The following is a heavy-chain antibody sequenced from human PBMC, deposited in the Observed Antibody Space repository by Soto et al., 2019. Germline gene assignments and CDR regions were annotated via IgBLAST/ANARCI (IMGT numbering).Heavy chain of an antibody. Sequence: QVQLVQSGAEVKKPGASVKVSCKASGYTFTSYDIIWVRQATGQGLEWMGWMNPSTGNTDSAEKFQGRLTMTRNTSISTVYMELSSLSFEDTAVYYCARGRIIVAGGFDPWGQGTLVTDSS. J-gene: IGHJ5*02. CDR2: MNPSTGNT. V-gene: IGHV1-8*01. CDR3: ARGRIIVAGGFDP. D-gene: IGHD6-19*01. CDR1: GYTFTSYD.